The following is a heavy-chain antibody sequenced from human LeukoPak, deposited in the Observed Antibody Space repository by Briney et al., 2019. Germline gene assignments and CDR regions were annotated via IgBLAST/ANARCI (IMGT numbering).Heavy chain of an antibody. CDR3: ARVAVTTNDY. V-gene: IGHV1-8*01. J-gene: IGHJ4*02. D-gene: IGHD4-17*01. CDR2: MNPNSGNT. CDR1: GYTFTSYD. Sequence: ASVKVSCKASGYTFTSYDINWVRQATGQGLEWMGWMNPNSGNTGYAQKLQGRVTMTTDTSTSTAYMELRSLRSDDTAVYYCARVAVTTNDYWGQGTLVTVSS.